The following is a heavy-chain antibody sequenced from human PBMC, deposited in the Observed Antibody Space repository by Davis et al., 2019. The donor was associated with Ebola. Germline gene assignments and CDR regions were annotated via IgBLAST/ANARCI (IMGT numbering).Heavy chain of an antibody. CDR1: GYTFTSYA. Sequence: ASVKVSCKASGYTFTSYAMHRVRQAPGQRLEWMGWINAGNGNTKYSQKFQGRVTITRDTSASTAYMELSSLRSEDTAVYYCARETIKYQLLCPWGQGTLVTVSS. CDR2: INAGNGNT. CDR3: ARETIKYQLLCP. D-gene: IGHD2-2*01. V-gene: IGHV1-3*01. J-gene: IGHJ5*02.